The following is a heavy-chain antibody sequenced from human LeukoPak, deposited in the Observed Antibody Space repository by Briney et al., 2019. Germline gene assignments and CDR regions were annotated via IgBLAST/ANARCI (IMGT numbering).Heavy chain of an antibody. CDR2: ISPIFGTV. Sequence: SVKVSCKASGGTFSRYAISWVRQAPGQGLEWMGGISPIFGTVNYAQKFQGRVTITADESTSTAYMEVSSLRSEDTAVYYCARDLPLTYYDFWSGYYYYYYGMDVWGQGTTVTVSS. CDR3: ARDLPLTYYDFWSGYYYYYYGMDV. D-gene: IGHD3-3*01. J-gene: IGHJ6*02. CDR1: GGTFSRYA. V-gene: IGHV1-69*13.